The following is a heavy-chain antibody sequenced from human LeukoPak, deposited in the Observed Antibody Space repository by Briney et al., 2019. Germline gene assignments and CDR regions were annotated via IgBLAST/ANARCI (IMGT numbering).Heavy chain of an antibody. V-gene: IGHV4-59*01. Sequence: PSETLSLTCTVSGGSISSYYWSWIRQPPGKGLEWIGYIYYGGSTNYNPSLKSRVTISVDTSKNQFSLKLSSVTAADTAVYYCARGVTIFGVVIEHWFDPWGQGTLVTVSS. CDR1: GGSISSYY. CDR2: IYYGGST. CDR3: ARGVTIFGVVIEHWFDP. D-gene: IGHD3-3*01. J-gene: IGHJ5*02.